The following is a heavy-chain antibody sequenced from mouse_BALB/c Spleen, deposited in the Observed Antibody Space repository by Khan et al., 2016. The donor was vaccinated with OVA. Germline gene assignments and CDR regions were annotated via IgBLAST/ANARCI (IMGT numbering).Heavy chain of an antibody. Sequence: QVQLQQSGAELARPGASVKLSCKASGYTFTDYYINWVQQRTGQGLEWIGEITPGSGDTYYNEKFKGKATMTADKSSTTAHMQLSSLTSEASAVYFCARRNYFGYTFAYWGQGTLVTVSA. V-gene: IGHV1-77*01. D-gene: IGHD1-2*01. J-gene: IGHJ3*01. CDR2: ITPGSGDT. CDR1: GYTFTDYY. CDR3: ARRNYFGYTFAY.